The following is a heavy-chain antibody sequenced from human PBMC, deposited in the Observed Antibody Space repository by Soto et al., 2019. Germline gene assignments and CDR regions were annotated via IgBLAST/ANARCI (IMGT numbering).Heavy chain of an antibody. D-gene: IGHD2-21*02. CDR2: IYYSGST. CDR3: ARVRAYCGGDCYSKLSYYYYYGMDV. CDR1: GGSISSGDYY. J-gene: IGHJ6*02. V-gene: IGHV4-30-4*01. Sequence: PSETLSLTCTVSGGSISSGDYYWSWIRQPPGKGLEWIGYIYYSGSTYYNPSLKSRVTISVDTSKNQFSLKLSSVTAADTAVYYCARVRAYCGGDCYSKLSYYYYYGMDVWGQGTTVTVSS.